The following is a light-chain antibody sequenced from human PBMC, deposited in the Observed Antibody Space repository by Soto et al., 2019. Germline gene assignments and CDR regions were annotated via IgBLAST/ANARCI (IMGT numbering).Light chain of an antibody. J-gene: IGKJ4*01. CDR1: QSISSW. V-gene: IGKV1-5*03. Sequence: DIQLTQSPSTLSASVGDRATITCRASQSISSWLAWYQQKPGKAPKLLVYKASSLESGVPSRFSGSGSGTEFTLTISTLQPDDFATYYCQQYEAYPLTFGGGTKVE. CDR3: QQYEAYPLT. CDR2: KAS.